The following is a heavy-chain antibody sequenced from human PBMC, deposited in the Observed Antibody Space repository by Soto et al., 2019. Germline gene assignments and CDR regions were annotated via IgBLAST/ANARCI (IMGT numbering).Heavy chain of an antibody. V-gene: IGHV3-30-3*01. CDR2: MSYDGSNK. D-gene: IGHD3-16*01. CDR3: ARDGGAY. J-gene: IGHJ4*02. CDR1: GFTFSSYA. Sequence: QVQLVESGGGVVQPGRSLRLSCAASGFTFSSYAMHWVRRAPGKGLEWMAVMSYDGSNKYYADSVKGRFTISRDNSKNPLYLQRNSLRPEDTALYYGARDGGAYWGQGTLVIVSS.